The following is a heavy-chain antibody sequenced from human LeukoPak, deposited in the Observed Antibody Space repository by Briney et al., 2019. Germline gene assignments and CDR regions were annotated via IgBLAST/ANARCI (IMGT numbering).Heavy chain of an antibody. CDR3: ARGSIDWGFAAAGLDY. Sequence: PGGSLRLSCAASGFTFSSYEMNWVRQAPGKGLEWVSYISSSGSTIYYADSVKGRFTISRDNAENSLYLQMNSLRAEDTAVYYCARGSIDWGFAAAGLDYWGQGTLVTVSS. D-gene: IGHD6-13*01. CDR2: ISSSGSTI. V-gene: IGHV3-48*03. CDR1: GFTFSSYE. J-gene: IGHJ4*02.